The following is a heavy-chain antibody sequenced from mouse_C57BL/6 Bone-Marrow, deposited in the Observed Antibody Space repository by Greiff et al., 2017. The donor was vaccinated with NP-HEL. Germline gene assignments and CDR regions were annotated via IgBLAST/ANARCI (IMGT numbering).Heavy chain of an antibody. V-gene: IGHV1-4*01. CDR1: GYTFTSYT. J-gene: IGHJ4*01. Sequence: VQVVESGAELARPGASVKMSCKASGYTFTSYTMHWVKQRPGQGLEWIGYINPSSGYTKYNQKFKDKATLTADKSSSTAYMQLSSLTSEDSAVYYCARDPGAMDYWGQGTSVTVSS. CDR2: INPSSGYT. CDR3: ARDPGAMDY.